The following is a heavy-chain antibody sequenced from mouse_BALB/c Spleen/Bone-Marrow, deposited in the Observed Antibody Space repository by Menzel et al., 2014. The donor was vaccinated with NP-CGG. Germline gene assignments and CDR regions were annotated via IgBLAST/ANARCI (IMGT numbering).Heavy chain of an antibody. CDR1: GYTFTNYW. J-gene: IGHJ4*01. CDR2: IDPSDSYS. Sequence: QVQLKQSGAELVKPGASVKPSCKASGYTFTNYWMHWVKQRPGQGLEWIGEIDPSDSYSNYNQNFKGKATLTVDKSSSTAYMQLTSLTSEDSAVYYCARGVVYYYAMDYWGQGTSVTVSS. V-gene: IGHV1-69*02. CDR3: ARGVVYYYAMDY.